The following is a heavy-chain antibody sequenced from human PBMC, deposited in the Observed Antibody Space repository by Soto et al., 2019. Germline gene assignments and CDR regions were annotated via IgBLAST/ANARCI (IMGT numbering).Heavy chain of an antibody. J-gene: IGHJ3*02. CDR2: INPNSGGT. Sequence: ASVKVSCKASGYTFTGYYMHWVRHAPGQGLEWMGWINPNSGGTNYAQKFQGWVTMTRDTSISTAYMELSRLRSDDTAVYYCARDRERGKPNDAFDIWGQGTMVTVSS. D-gene: IGHD1-26*01. CDR1: GYTFTGYY. V-gene: IGHV1-2*04. CDR3: ARDRERGKPNDAFDI.